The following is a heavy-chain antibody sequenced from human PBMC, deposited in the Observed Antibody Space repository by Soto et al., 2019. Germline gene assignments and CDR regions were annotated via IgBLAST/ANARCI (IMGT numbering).Heavy chain of an antibody. CDR2: IIPIFGTA. D-gene: IGHD6-13*01. CDR1: GGTFSSYA. CDR3: MLRGQQLDRDYYYYGMDV. J-gene: IGHJ6*02. Sequence: QVQLVQSGAEVKKPGSSVKVSCKASGGTFSSYAISWVRQAPGQGLEWMGGIIPIFGTANYAQKFQGRVTITADESTSTAYMELSSLRSEDTAVYYCMLRGQQLDRDYYYYGMDVWGQGTTVTVSS. V-gene: IGHV1-69*01.